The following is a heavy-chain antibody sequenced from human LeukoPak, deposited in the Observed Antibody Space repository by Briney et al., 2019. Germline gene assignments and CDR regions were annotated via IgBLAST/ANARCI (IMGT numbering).Heavy chain of an antibody. D-gene: IGHD5-12*01. J-gene: IGHJ4*02. CDR3: ARWDSGYDSEGYYFDY. Sequence: SETLSLTCTVSGGSISSGDYYWSWIRQPPGKGLEWNGYIYYSGSTYYNPSLKSRVTISVDTSKYQFSLKLSSVTAADTAVYHCARWDSGYDSEGYYFDYWGQGNLVTVSS. V-gene: IGHV4-30-4*01. CDR2: IYYSGST. CDR1: GGSISSGDYY.